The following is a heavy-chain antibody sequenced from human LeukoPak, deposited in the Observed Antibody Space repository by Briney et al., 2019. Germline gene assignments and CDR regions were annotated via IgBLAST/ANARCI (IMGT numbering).Heavy chain of an antibody. Sequence: GGSLRLSCAASVFTLSSNYMSWVRHAPGKGVEWVSVIYSGGSTYYADSVKGRFTVSRDNARNSLYLQMNSLRDEDTAVYYCARAITVTALYYFYAMDVWGQGTTVTVSS. D-gene: IGHD2-21*02. V-gene: IGHV3-66*01. CDR1: VFTLSSNY. CDR2: IYSGGST. CDR3: ARAITVTALYYFYAMDV. J-gene: IGHJ6*02.